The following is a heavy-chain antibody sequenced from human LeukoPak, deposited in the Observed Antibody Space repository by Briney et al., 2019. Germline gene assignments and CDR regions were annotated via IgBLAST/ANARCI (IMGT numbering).Heavy chain of an antibody. J-gene: IGHJ4*02. Sequence: GGSLRLSCAASGFTFSSYSMNWVRQAPGKGLEWVSYISSSSSSTIYYADSVKGRFTISRDNAKNSLYLQMNSLRDEDTAVYYCARDTSSGWNFDYWGQGTLVTVSS. CDR3: ARDTSSGWNFDY. CDR1: GFTFSSYS. V-gene: IGHV3-48*02. D-gene: IGHD6-19*01. CDR2: ISSSSSSTI.